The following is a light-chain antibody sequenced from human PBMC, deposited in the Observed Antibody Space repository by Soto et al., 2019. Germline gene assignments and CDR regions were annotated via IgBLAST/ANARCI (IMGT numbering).Light chain of an antibody. CDR2: DVS. V-gene: IGLV2-14*01. CDR1: SSDVGGYNY. Sequence: QSALTQPASVSGSPGQSITISCTGTSSDVGGYNYVSWYQQHPGKAPQLMIYDVSNRPSGVSNRFSDSKSGNTASLTISGLQAEDEADYYCSSYTTGSTLFGTGTKLTVL. CDR3: SSYTTGSTL. J-gene: IGLJ1*01.